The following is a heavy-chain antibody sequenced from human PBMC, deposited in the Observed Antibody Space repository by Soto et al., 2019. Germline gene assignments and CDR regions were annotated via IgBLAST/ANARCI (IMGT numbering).Heavy chain of an antibody. CDR2: IYYSGTT. D-gene: IGHD3-3*01. Sequence: QVQLQESGPGLVKPSETLSLTCTVSGVSTTSYYWSWIRQPPGKGLEWIGYIYYSGTTNYNPSLKSRVTISVDTSKNQFSLKLTSVTAADTAVYYCARIRFFRTFDMWGQGTMVTVSS. CDR3: ARIRFFRTFDM. CDR1: GVSTTSYY. V-gene: IGHV4-59*08. J-gene: IGHJ3*02.